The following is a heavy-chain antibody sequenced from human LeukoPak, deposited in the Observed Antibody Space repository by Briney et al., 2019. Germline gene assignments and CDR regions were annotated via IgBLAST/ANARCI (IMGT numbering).Heavy chain of an antibody. J-gene: IGHJ5*02. V-gene: IGHV3-74*01. CDR1: GFTFSNYW. CDR2: IHTDGSST. D-gene: IGHD4-23*01. Sequence: PGGSLRLSCAASGFTFSNYWMHWVRQAPGKGLVWVSRIHTDGSSTSYADSVKGRFTISRDNAKNTLYLQMTSLRVEDTAVYYCARTSYGGNSPDWFDPWGQGTLVIVSP. CDR3: ARTSYGGNSPDWFDP.